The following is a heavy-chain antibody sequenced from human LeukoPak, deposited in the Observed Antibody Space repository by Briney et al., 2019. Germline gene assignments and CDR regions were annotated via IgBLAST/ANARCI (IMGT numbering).Heavy chain of an antibody. V-gene: IGHV3-33*01. CDR1: GFTFSSYG. CDR2: IWYDGSNK. J-gene: IGHJ4*02. Sequence: GGSLRLSCAASGFTFSSYGMYWVPQAPGKGLEWVTNIWYDGSNKYYADSVKGRFTISRDNSKNTLYLQMNSLRAEDTAVYYCARGLFNYDSSGLNYSGQGTLVTVSS. CDR3: ARGLFNYDSSGLNY. D-gene: IGHD3-22*01.